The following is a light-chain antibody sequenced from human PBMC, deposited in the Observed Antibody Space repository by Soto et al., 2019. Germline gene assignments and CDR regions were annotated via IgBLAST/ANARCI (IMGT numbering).Light chain of an antibody. CDR3: CSYTISATLV. Sequence: QSALTQPASVSGSPGQSITISCSGTTNDIGGYNYVSWYQHHPGKVPKVIIYEVHNRPSGVSNRFSGSKSGNTASLTISGLQAEDEDNYYCCSYTISATLVFGGGTKVTVL. CDR1: TNDIGGYNY. CDR2: EVH. J-gene: IGLJ3*02. V-gene: IGLV2-14*01.